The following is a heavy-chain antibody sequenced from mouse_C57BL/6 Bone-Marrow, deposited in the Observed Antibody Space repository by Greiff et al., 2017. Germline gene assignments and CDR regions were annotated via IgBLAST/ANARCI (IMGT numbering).Heavy chain of an antibody. J-gene: IGHJ2*01. Sequence: EVQLQQSGPELVKPGASVKLSCKASGYTFTDYYMNWVKQSHGKSLEWIGDINPNNGGTSYNQKFKGKATLTVDNSSSTAYMELRSLTSEDSAVYYCAREPIYGNDNFDDWGQGTTLTVSS. V-gene: IGHV1-26*01. CDR2: INPNNGGT. D-gene: IGHD2-2*01. CDR1: GYTFTDYY. CDR3: AREPIYGNDNFDD.